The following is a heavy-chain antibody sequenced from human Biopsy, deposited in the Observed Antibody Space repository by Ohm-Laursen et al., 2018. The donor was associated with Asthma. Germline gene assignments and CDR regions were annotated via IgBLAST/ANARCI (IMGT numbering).Heavy chain of an antibody. CDR1: GYFLSKMP. V-gene: IGHV1-24*01. J-gene: IGHJ5*02. Sequence: ASVKVSCKVSGYFLSKMPMHWVRQAPGKGLEWMGGFVRERIYAQKFRGRLTMTEDISTDTAYMELNSLTSEGTAVYYCADLFFQAFDTWGQGTPVTVSS. CDR3: ADLFFQAFDT. D-gene: IGHD3-3*01. CDR2: FVRER.